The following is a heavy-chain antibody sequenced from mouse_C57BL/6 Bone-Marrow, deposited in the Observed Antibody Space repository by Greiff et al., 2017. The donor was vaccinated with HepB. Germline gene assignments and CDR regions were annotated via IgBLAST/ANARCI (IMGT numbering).Heavy chain of an antibody. CDR2: INPNTGGT. CDR3: ARGFDD. J-gene: IGHJ2*01. V-gene: IGHV1-18*01. CDR1: GYTFTDYN. Sequence: VQLQQSGPELVKPGASVTIPCKASGYTFTDYNMDWVKQSHGKSLEWIGDINPNTGGTIYNQKFKGKATLTVDKASSTAYMELRSLTSEDTAVYYCARGFDDWGQGTTLTVSA.